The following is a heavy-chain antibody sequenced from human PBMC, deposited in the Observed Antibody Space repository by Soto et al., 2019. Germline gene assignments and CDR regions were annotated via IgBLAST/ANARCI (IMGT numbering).Heavy chain of an antibody. CDR1: GYTFTGYY. J-gene: IGHJ6*03. V-gene: IGHV1-2*04. CDR2: INPNSGGT. CDR3: ARGGSSQPYYYYYYMDV. Sequence: QVQLVQSGAEVKKPGASVKVSCKASGYTFTGYYMHWVRQAPGQGLEWMGWINPNSGGTNYAQKFQGWVTMTRDTSISTAYMELSRLRSDDTAVYYCARGGSSQPYYYYYYMDVWGKGTTVTVSS. D-gene: IGHD6-6*01.